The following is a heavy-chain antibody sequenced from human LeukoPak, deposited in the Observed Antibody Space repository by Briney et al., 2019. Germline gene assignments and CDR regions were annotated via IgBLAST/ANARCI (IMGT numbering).Heavy chain of an antibody. CDR1: GGTFSSYA. J-gene: IGHJ5*02. CDR3: ARDLAIAVAGTDYNWFDP. D-gene: IGHD6-19*01. CDR2: IIPIFGTA. V-gene: IGHV1-69*13. Sequence: GASVKVSCKASGGTFSSYAISWVRQAPGQGLEWMGRIIPIFGTANYAQKFQGRVTITADESTSTAYMELSSLRSEDTAVYYCARDLAIAVAGTDYNWFDPWGQRTLVTVSS.